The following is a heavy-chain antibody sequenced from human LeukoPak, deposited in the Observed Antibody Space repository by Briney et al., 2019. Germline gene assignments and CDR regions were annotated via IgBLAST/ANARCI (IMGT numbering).Heavy chain of an antibody. CDR2: VYHTGST. V-gene: IGHV4-59*01. CDR1: GGSINNYY. D-gene: IGHD3-3*01. CDR3: TRDRLGGAVATWIPDY. Sequence: SETLSLTCSVSGGSINNYYWSWIRQAPGKRLEWIGSVYHTGSTDYNPSLRSPVTISVDTSKNHFSLKVTSVTAADTAIYYCTRDRLGGAVATWIPDYSGQGILVTVSS. J-gene: IGHJ4*02.